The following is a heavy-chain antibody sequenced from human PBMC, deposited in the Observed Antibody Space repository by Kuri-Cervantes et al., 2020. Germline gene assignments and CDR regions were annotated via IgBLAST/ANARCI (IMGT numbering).Heavy chain of an antibody. D-gene: IGHD3-22*01. CDR3: AKDRVYYYDSSDLYGMDV. CDR1: GFTVSSNY. J-gene: IGHJ6*02. CDR2: ISSSSSTI. Sequence: GESLKISCAASGFTVSSNYMSWVRQAPGKGLEWVSYISSSSSTIYYADSVKGRFTISRDNAKNSLYLQMNSLRDEDTAVYYCAKDRVYYYDSSDLYGMDVWGQGTTVTVSS. V-gene: IGHV3-48*02.